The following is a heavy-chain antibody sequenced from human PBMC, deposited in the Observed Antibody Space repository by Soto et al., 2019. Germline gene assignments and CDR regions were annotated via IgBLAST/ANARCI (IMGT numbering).Heavy chain of an antibody. V-gene: IGHV3-21*01. CDR1: GFSCGSYS. Sequence: EGLRLICAACGFSCGSYSKNWVRQAPGKGLEWVSSIASRIDHIDYADSVKGRFTISRDNAKSSLYLQMNSLRAEDTAVYYFVSLLSWFDPWAQGTLVTVSS. CDR2: IASRIDHI. CDR3: VSLLSWFDP. J-gene: IGHJ5*02.